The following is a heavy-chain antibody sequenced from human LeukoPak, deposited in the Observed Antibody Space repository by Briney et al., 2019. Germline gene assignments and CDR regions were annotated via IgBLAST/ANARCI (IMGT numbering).Heavy chain of an antibody. CDR3: AKGSSVVGGHYYYGMDV. CDR1: GFTFSSYG. J-gene: IGHJ6*02. CDR2: IWYDGSNK. V-gene: IGHV3-33*06. D-gene: IGHD2-15*01. Sequence: PGRSLRLSCAASGFTFSSYGMHWVRQAPGKGPEWVAVIWYDGSNKYYVDSVKGRFTISRDNSKNTLYLQMNSLRAEDTAVYYCAKGSSVVGGHYYYGMDVWGQGTTVTVSS.